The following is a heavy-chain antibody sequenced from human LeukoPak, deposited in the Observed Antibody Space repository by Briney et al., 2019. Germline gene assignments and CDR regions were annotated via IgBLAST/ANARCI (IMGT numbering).Heavy chain of an antibody. J-gene: IGHJ4*02. Sequence: ASVRLSCEASGYTLTGYYLHWVRQAPGQGLEWMGWINPNTGATNSAQKFQGRVTMTRDTSISTAYMDLSRLRSDDTAVYYCARDRVGSGWPRPYYFEIWGQGSLVTVSS. D-gene: IGHD6-19*01. CDR2: INPNTGAT. CDR3: ARDRVGSGWPRPYYFEI. CDR1: GYTLTGYY. V-gene: IGHV1-2*02.